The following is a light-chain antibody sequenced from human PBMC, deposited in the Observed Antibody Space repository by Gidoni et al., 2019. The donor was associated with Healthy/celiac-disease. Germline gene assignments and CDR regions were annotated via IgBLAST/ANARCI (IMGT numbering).Light chain of an antibody. J-gene: IGKJ4*01. CDR1: QSLLHSNGYNY. CDR2: LGS. CDR3: MQALQTPLT. Sequence: DIVTTQPPLSLPVTPGEPASISCRSSQSLLHSNGYNYLDWYLQKPGQSPQLLIYLGSNRASGVPDRFSGSGSGTDFTLKISRVEAEDVGVYYCMQALQTPLTFGGGTKVEIK. V-gene: IGKV2-28*01.